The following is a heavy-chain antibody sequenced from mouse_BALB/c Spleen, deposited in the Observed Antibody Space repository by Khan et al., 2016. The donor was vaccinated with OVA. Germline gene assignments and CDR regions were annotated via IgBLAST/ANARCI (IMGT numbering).Heavy chain of an antibody. V-gene: IGHV1S136*01. CDR1: GYTFTNYV. CDR2: INPYNGGT. J-gene: IGHJ2*01. CDR3: ARANWQSYTFDY. D-gene: IGHD4-1*01. Sequence: IQLQQSGPELVKPGATVKMSCKASGYTFTNYVMHWVKQTPGQGLEWIGCINPYNGGTKYNEKFKGKATLSSDKSSITAYLQLSSLTSEDTAIYYCARANWQSYTFDYWGQGTTLTLSS.